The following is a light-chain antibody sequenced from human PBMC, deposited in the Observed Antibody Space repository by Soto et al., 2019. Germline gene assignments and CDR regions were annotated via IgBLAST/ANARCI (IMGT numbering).Light chain of an antibody. CDR1: HDITTY. CDR3: QYYENFPPMFT. V-gene: IGKV1-33*01. CDR2: DTS. J-gene: IGKJ2*01. Sequence: DIQMTQSPSSLSASVGDRVTITCQASHDITTYVNWYQQKPGNAPKLLIYDTSNLETGVPFRFSGRGSGTNFTLTISSLRPEDFSTYCWQYYENFPPMFTFGQGTKLEMK.